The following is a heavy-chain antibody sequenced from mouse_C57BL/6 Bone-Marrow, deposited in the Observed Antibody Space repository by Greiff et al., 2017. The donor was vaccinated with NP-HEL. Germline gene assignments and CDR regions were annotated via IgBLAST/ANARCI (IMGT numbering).Heavy chain of an antibody. V-gene: IGHV6-3*01. CDR1: GFTFSNYW. CDR2: IRLKSDNYAT. J-gene: IGHJ2*01. CDR3: TGGGKGWDY. D-gene: IGHD1-1*02. Sequence: EVKLVESGGGLVQPGGSMKLSCVASGFTFSNYWMNWVRQSPEKGLEWVAQIRLKSDNYATHYAVSVKGRFTISRDDSKSRVYLQLNNLRAEDTGIYYGTGGGKGWDYWGQGTTLTVSS.